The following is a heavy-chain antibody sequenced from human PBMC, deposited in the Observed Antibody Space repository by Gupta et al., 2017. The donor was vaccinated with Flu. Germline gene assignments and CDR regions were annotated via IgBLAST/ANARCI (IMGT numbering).Heavy chain of an antibody. CDR1: GGSISSYY. V-gene: IGHV4-59*01. Sequence: QVQLQESGPGLVKPSETLSLTCTVSGGSISSYYWSWIRQPPGKGLEWIGYIYYSGSTNYNPSLKRRVTIAVDTSKNQFSLKLSSVTAADTAVYYCARCYPVRGNYDVWSGYFDYWGQGTLVTVSS. CDR2: IYYSGST. D-gene: IGHD3-3*01. J-gene: IGHJ4*02. CDR3: ARCYPVRGNYDVWSGYFDY.